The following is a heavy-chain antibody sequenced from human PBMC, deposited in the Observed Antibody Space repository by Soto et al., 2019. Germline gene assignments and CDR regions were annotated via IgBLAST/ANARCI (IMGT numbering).Heavy chain of an antibody. CDR1: GDSISSSSYY. V-gene: IGHV4-39*01. J-gene: IGHJ4*02. CDR2: IYFSGST. Sequence: SETLSLTCIVSGDSISSSSYYWGWLRQTPGKGLEWIGSIYFSGSTYYNPSLKSRLTISVDTSKRQFSLRLTSVTAADTAIYYCARQGGGIGAVNYWGKGTLVTVPS. CDR3: ARQGGGIGAVNY. D-gene: IGHD3-16*01.